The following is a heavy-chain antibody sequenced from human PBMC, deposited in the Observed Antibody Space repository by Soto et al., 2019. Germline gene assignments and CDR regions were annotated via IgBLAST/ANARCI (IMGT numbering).Heavy chain of an antibody. D-gene: IGHD1-26*01. V-gene: IGHV3-23*01. CDR3: VKDYRSYSGSYGGRYFDL. CDR1: GFTFTSYA. CDR2: MSANGGAT. Sequence: EMQLLESGGGLVQPGGSLRLSCAASGFTFTSYAMNWVRQGPGKGLEWVSGMSANGGATYYADSVKGRFNISRDNSKDTLFLEMNSLRAEDTAVYFCVKDYRSYSGSYGGRYFDLWGRGTLVTVSA. J-gene: IGHJ2*01.